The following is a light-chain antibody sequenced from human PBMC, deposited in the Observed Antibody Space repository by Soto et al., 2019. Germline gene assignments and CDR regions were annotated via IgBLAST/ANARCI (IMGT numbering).Light chain of an antibody. Sequence: EMVLTQSPATLSVSPGERVTLSCRASQSVSSDLAWYQQKPGQAPRLLIYGASTRATDIPARFSGSGSGTEFTLTSSSLQSYDFGVYYCQEYNKSLWTVGPGTKVEIK. CDR1: QSVSSD. J-gene: IGKJ1*01. CDR2: GAS. CDR3: QEYNKSLWT. V-gene: IGKV3-15*01.